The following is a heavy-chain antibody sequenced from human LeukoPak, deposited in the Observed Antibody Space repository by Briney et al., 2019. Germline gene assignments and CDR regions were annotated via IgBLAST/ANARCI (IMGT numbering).Heavy chain of an antibody. Sequence: GRSLRLSCAASGFTFSSYGMHWVRQAPGKGLEWVAVISYDGSNKYYADSVKGRFTISRDNSKNTLYLQMNSLRAEDTAVYFCARGTNSWPDVWGQGTTVTVSS. CDR3: ARGTNSWPDV. CDR1: GFTFSSYG. V-gene: IGHV3-30*03. CDR2: ISYDGSNK. J-gene: IGHJ6*02. D-gene: IGHD2-15*01.